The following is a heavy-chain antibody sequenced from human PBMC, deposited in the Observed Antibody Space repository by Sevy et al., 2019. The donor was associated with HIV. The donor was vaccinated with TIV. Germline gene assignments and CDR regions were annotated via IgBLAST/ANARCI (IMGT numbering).Heavy chain of an antibody. CDR3: AKGYCSGGSCPRDYYYYGMDV. D-gene: IGHD2-15*01. Sequence: GGSLRLSCAASGFTFSSYAMNWVRQAPGKGLEWVSSISASGRSTYYADSVEGRFTISRDNSKNTLYLQMNILRGDDTAVYYCAKGYCSGGSCPRDYYYYGMDVWGQGTTVTVSS. J-gene: IGHJ6*02. CDR1: GFTFSSYA. CDR2: ISASGRST. V-gene: IGHV3-23*01.